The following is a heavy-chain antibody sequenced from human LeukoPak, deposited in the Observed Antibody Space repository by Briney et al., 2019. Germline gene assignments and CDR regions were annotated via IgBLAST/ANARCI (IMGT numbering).Heavy chain of an antibody. D-gene: IGHD4-11*01. J-gene: IGHJ6*02. CDR2: MYSGGST. V-gene: IGHV3-66*01. Sequence: GGSLRLSCAACGFPVSSYYMTWVRQAPGKGLEWVSVMYSGGSTYYADSVKGRVAISRYNSQNTVFLQMNSVRVEDTAVYYCARSYSNHLFGMDVWGQGTAVTVSS. CDR3: ARSYSNHLFGMDV. CDR1: GFPVSSYY.